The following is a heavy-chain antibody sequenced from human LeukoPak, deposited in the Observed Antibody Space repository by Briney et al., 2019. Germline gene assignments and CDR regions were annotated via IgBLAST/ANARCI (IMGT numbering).Heavy chain of an antibody. D-gene: IGHD6-6*01. Sequence: ASVKVSCKASGYTFTSYGISWVRQAPGQGLEWMGWISAYNGNTKYAQKLQDRVTMTTDTSTTTAYMEVRSLTSDDTAGYYCARGSAMAQKQLVRHFDSWGQGTLVIVSS. V-gene: IGHV1-18*01. CDR1: GYTFTSYG. J-gene: IGHJ4*02. CDR2: ISAYNGNT. CDR3: ARGSAMAQKQLVRHFDS.